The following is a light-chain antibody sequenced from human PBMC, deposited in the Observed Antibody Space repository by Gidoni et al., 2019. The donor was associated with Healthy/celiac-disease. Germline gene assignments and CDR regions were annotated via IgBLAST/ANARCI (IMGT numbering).Light chain of an antibody. CDR3: QQSYSTPRYT. CDR2: AAS. CDR1: QSISSY. J-gene: IGKJ2*01. V-gene: IGKV1-39*01. Sequence: DIQMTQSPSSLSASLGDRVTITCRASQSISSYLNWYQQKPGKAPKLLIYAASSLQSGVPSRFSVSGSGTDFTLTISSLQPEDFATYYCQQSYSTPRYTFGQGTKLEIK.